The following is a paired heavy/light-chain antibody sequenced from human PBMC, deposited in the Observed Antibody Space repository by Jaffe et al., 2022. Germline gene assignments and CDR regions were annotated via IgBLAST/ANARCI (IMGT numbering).Light chain of an antibody. V-gene: IGLV3-1*01. CDR1: KLGDKY. CDR3: QAWDSSTAGHVV. CDR2: QDS. J-gene: IGLJ2*01. Sequence: SYELTQPPSVSVSPGQTASITCSGDKLGDKYACWYQQKPGQSPVLVIYQDSKRPSGIPERFSGSNSGNTATLTISGTQAMDEADYYCQAWDSSTAGHVVFGGGTKLTVL.
Heavy chain of an antibody. D-gene: IGHD3-16*02. V-gene: IGHV3-11*01. CDR1: GFTFSDYY. J-gene: IGHJ3*02. CDR2: ISSSGSTI. Sequence: QVQLVESGGGLVKPGGSLRLSCAASGFTFSDYYMSWIRQAPGKGLEWVSYISSSGSTIYYADSVKGRFTISRDNAKNSLYLQMNSLRAEDTAVYYCARGSLFGDAFDIWGQGTMVTVSS. CDR3: ARGSLFGDAFDI.